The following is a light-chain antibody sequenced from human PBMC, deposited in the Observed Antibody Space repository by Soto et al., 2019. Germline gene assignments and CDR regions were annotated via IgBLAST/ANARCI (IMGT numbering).Light chain of an antibody. Sequence: DIQMTQSPSTLSASVGDRVIITCRASQSILTWLAWYQQKPGKAPNLLISDASNLQSGVPSRFSGSGSGTEFTLTINNLQPEDFATYYCQQYNLFPLTFGGGTNVEIK. CDR2: DAS. CDR3: QQYNLFPLT. V-gene: IGKV1-5*01. CDR1: QSILTW. J-gene: IGKJ4*01.